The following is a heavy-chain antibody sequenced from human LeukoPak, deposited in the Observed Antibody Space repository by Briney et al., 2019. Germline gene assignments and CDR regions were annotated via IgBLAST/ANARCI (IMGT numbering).Heavy chain of an antibody. CDR2: VKSRGAGETT. J-gene: IGHJ4*02. CDR3: TLIQGWGSGSYYRDF. CDR1: GFSISNDW. V-gene: IGHV3-15*01. Sequence: GGSLRLSCAASGFSISNDWMSWVRQAPGKGLEWVARVKSRGAGETTDYAAPVKGRFTISRDDSKNTLYLQMNSLKTEDTAVYYCTLIQGWGSGSYYRDFWGQGTLVTVSS. D-gene: IGHD3-10*01.